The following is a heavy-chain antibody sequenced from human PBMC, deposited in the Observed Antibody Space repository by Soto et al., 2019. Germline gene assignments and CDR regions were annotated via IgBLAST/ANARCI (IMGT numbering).Heavy chain of an antibody. CDR2: ISWHSGSI. D-gene: IGHD6-19*01. CDR3: AKVGLTFNVSGWYFDY. Sequence: EVQLVESGGGLVQPGRSLRLSCAASGFTFDDYAMHWVRQAPGKGLEWVSGISWHSGSIGYADSVKGRFTISRDNAKNSLYLQMNSLRAEDTAWYYCAKVGLTFNVSGWYFDYWGQGTLVTVSS. J-gene: IGHJ4*02. CDR1: GFTFDDYA. V-gene: IGHV3-9*01.